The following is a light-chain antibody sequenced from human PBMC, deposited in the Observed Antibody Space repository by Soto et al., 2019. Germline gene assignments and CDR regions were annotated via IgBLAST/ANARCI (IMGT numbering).Light chain of an antibody. CDR3: QHHNYGPS. V-gene: IGKV3-15*01. J-gene: IGKJ2*01. CDR2: SAS. CDR1: PSVATN. Sequence: IVMTQSPATLSVSPGERATLSCRASPSVATNLAWYQQKPCQAPRRLIHSASTRATGVPDRFSGSGSGTEFTLTISSQQSEDFAVYYWQHHNYGPSFGQGTNLEIK.